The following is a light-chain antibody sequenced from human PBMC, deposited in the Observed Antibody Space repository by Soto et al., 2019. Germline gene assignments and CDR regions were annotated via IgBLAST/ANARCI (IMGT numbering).Light chain of an antibody. V-gene: IGKV4-1*01. CDR2: VAS. CDR1: QSVLASSNNKNL. J-gene: IGKJ4*01. CDR3: HQYYSSSFT. Sequence: DIVMTQSPDSLAMSLGERATINCKSSQSVLASSNNKNLLAWYQQKPGQPPKLLIYVASTRESGVPDRVRGSGSGTDFTVTIRCLPSEDVAVYYCHQYYSSSFTFGGAPNVEIK.